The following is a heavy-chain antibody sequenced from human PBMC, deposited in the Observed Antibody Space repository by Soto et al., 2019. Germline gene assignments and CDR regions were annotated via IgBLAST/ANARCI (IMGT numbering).Heavy chain of an antibody. CDR2: ITSLGSA. J-gene: IGHJ4*02. Sequence: PGGSMGLSCAASGVSLNIHAMAWFRQAPAKGLELVSSITSLGSAYYADSVKGRFTISRDNSHNTLFLQMNGLRGEDTAIYYCAKRNILTNYYDDWGQGTLVTVSS. CDR3: AKRNILTNYYDD. CDR1: GVSLNIHA. V-gene: IGHV3-23*01. D-gene: IGHD3-9*01.